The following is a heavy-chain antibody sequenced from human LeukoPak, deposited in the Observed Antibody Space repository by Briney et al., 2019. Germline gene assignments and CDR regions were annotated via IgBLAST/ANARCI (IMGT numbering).Heavy chain of an antibody. CDR3: ARGVPAALYYFDY. V-gene: IGHV4-34*01. CDR2: INHSGST. CDR1: GGSFSGYY. Sequence: KPSETLSLTCAVYGGSFSGYYWSWIRQPPGKGLEWIGEINHSGSTNYNPSLKSRVTISVDTSKNQFSLKLSSVTAADTAVYYCARGVPAALYYFDYWGQGTLVTVSS. D-gene: IGHD2-2*01. J-gene: IGHJ4*02.